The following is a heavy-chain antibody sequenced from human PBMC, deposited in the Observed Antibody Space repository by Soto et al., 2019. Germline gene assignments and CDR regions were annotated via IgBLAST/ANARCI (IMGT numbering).Heavy chain of an antibody. Sequence: GGSLRLSCAASGFTFSSYWMHWVRQAPGKGLVWVSRINSDRSSTSYADSVKGRFTISRDNAKNTLYLQMNSLRAEDTAVYYCARGSSQWLAHYYYYGMDVWGQGTTVTVSS. J-gene: IGHJ6*02. D-gene: IGHD6-19*01. CDR2: INSDRSST. CDR3: ARGSSQWLAHYYYYGMDV. CDR1: GFTFSSYW. V-gene: IGHV3-74*01.